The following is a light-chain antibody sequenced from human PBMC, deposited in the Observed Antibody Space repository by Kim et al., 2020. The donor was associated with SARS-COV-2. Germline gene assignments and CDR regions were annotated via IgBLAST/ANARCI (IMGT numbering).Light chain of an antibody. CDR3: ASWDDSLNGWV. CDR1: GPNIGTYT. CDR2: SNN. Sequence: GQMVPISCSGRGPNIGTYTVNWYQPVTRTAPNLLIYSNNKRPPGVPDRFSGSKSGTSASLAIRGLQSADEADYYCASWDDSLNGWVFGGGTQLTVL. V-gene: IGLV1-44*01. J-gene: IGLJ3*02.